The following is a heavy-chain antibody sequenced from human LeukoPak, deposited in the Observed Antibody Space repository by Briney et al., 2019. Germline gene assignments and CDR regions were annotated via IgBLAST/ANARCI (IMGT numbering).Heavy chain of an antibody. CDR1: GFTFSSYS. Sequence: PGGSLRLSCAASGFTFSSYSMNWVGQAPGKGLEWVSYISSSSSTIYYADSVKGRFTISRDNAKNSLYLQMNSLRAEDTAVYYCARDVATLPFDYWGQGTLVTVSS. CDR3: ARDVATLPFDY. J-gene: IGHJ4*02. CDR2: ISSSSSTI. D-gene: IGHD5-12*01. V-gene: IGHV3-48*01.